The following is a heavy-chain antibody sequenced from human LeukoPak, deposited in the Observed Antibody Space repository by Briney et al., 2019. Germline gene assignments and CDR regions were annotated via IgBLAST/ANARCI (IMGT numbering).Heavy chain of an antibody. J-gene: IGHJ4*02. Sequence: PGGSLRLSCAASGFTYFNYGMNWVRQAPGKGREWVSGISGSGGSTYYADSAKGRFTISRDNSKNSLYLQMNSLRAEDTAVYYCARVRAPQLWSPGDYWGQGTLVTVSS. D-gene: IGHD5-18*01. CDR1: GFTYFNYG. CDR2: ISGSGGST. V-gene: IGHV3-23*01. CDR3: ARVRAPQLWSPGDY.